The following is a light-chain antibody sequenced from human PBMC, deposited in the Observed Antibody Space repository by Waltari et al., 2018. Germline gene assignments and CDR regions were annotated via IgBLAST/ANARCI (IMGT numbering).Light chain of an antibody. V-gene: IGLV2-23*02. CDR1: SSDVGNYNR. CDR3: SSYAGSSKGV. Sequence: QSALTQPASVSGSPGQSITISCTGTSSDVGNYNRVRWDPQHPGKAPKLMSYAVSKRPSGVSDRFSGSKSGDMASLTISGLQPEDEAEYFCSSYAGSSKGVFGGGTKVTVL. CDR2: AVS. J-gene: IGLJ2*01.